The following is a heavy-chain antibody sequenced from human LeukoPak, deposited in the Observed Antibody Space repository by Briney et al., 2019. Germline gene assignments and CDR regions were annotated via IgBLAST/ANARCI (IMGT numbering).Heavy chain of an antibody. J-gene: IGHJ4*02. D-gene: IGHD3-3*01. CDR1: GGSISSGDYY. Sequence: ASETLSLTCTVSGGSISSGDYYWSWIRQPPGKGLEWIVYIYYSGSTYYNPSLKSRVTISVDTSKNQFSLKLSSVTAADTAVYYCARGGFGVVIIGIHFDNWGQGTLVTVSS. CDR3: ARGGFGVVIIGIHFDN. CDR2: IYYSGST. V-gene: IGHV4-30-4*08.